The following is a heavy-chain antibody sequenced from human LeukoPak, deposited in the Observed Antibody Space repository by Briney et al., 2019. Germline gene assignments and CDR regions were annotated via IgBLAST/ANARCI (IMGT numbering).Heavy chain of an antibody. Sequence: GSLRLSCAGSGFPFSSYWMHWVRQAPGKGLVWVSRINIDGTGTTYADSEKGRFTISRENAKNTLYLEMNSLRAEDTAVYFCTRGDSGGLHWGEGSLVSVSS. J-gene: IGHJ4*02. CDR1: GFPFSSYW. D-gene: IGHD4-23*01. V-gene: IGHV3-74*01. CDR2: INIDGTGT. CDR3: TRGDSGGLH.